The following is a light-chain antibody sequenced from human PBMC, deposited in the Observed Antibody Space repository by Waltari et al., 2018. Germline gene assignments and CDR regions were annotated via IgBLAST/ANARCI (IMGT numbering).Light chain of an antibody. CDR2: AAS. J-gene: IGKJ2*01. Sequence: IQMTQSPSFVSASVGDRVTITCRASQAVDKWLAWYRQKPGEAPQLLISAASKLQSGVPSRFSGSGFGTDFTLTISSLQPEDFATYYCQQGNNFAYTFGQGTHLQIK. V-gene: IGKV1-12*01. CDR1: QAVDKW. CDR3: QQGNNFAYT.